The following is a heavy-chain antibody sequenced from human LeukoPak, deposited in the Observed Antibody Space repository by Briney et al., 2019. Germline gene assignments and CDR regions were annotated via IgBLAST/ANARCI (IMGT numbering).Heavy chain of an antibody. J-gene: IGHJ6*03. D-gene: IGHD5-12*01. V-gene: IGHV3-48*01. CDR1: GFTFSSYS. CDR2: ISSSGSTI. CDR3: ARVWLRDCMDV. Sequence: GGSLRLSCAASGFTFSSYSMNWVRQAPGKGLEWVSYISSSGSTIYYADSVKGRFIISRDTPKNTLYLQMNNLRAEDTAVYFCARVWLRDCMDVWGKGTTVSVSS.